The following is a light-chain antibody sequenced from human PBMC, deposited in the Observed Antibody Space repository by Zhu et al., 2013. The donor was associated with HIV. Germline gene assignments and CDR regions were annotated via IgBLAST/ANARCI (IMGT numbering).Light chain of an antibody. CDR3: CSYAGSYPL. J-gene: IGLJ1*01. CDR2: EVS. V-gene: IGLV2-14*01. CDR1: SSDVGGYNY. Sequence: QSALTQPASVSGSPGQSITISCTGTSSDVGGYNYVSWYQHHPGEAPKLILYEVSNRPSGVPNRFSGSKSGDTASLTISGLQAEDEADYYCCSYAGSYPLFGTGTKVTVL.